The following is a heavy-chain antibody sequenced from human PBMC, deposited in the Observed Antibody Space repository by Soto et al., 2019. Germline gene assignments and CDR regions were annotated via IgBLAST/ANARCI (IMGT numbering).Heavy chain of an antibody. CDR1: GFSLSTSGVG. CDR3: ARQGGGSYFDY. D-gene: IGHD1-26*01. J-gene: IGHJ4*02. CDR2: IYWDDDK. V-gene: IGHV2-5*02. Sequence: QITLKESGPTLVKPTQTLTLTCTFSGFSLSTSGVGVGWIRQPPGKALEWLALIYWDDDKRYSPSLKSRLTITKDTSKNQVVLTLTNMHPVDTATYYCARQGGGSYFDYWGQGTLVSVSS.